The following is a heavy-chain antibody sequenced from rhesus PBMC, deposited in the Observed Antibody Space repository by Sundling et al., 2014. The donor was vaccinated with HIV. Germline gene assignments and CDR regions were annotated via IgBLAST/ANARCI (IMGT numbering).Heavy chain of an antibody. CDR1: GGSISDTYR. D-gene: IGHD2-27*01. Sequence: QVQLQESGPGVVRPSETLSLTCAVSGGSISDTYRWSWIRQPPGKGLEWIGYIYGRGGSTYYNPSLESRVAISTDTSKNQFSLKLSSVIAADTAVYYCARDFLLDYWGQGVLVSVSS. CDR2: IYGRGGST. CDR3: ARDFLLDY. V-gene: IGHV4S10*01. J-gene: IGHJ4*01.